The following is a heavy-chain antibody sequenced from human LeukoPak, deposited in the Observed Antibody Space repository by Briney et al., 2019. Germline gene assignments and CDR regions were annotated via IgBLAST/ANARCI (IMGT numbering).Heavy chain of an antibody. D-gene: IGHD3-22*01. J-gene: IGHJ4*02. Sequence: SETLSLTCTVSGGSISSYYWSWIRQPPGKGLEWIGYIYYSGSTNYNPSLKSRVTISVDTSKNQFSLKLSSVTAADTAVYYCARLWSYDSSGYYFDYWGQGTLVTVSS. CDR2: IYYSGST. CDR1: GGSISSYY. CDR3: ARLWSYDSSGYYFDY. V-gene: IGHV4-59*08.